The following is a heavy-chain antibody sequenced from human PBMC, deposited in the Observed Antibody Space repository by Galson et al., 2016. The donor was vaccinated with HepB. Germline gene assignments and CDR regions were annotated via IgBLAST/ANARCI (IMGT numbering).Heavy chain of an antibody. D-gene: IGHD1-26*01. J-gene: IGHJ4*02. CDR3: ARDQHGSYMPH. V-gene: IGHV4-61*01. CDR2: IQDTGNT. CDR1: GGFLSSDNYF. Sequence: ETLSLTCSVSGGFLSSDNYFWSWVRQPPGKGLEWIGFIQDTGNTNCNPSLKSRVTISIDRSKNQFSLKLSSVTAADTAVYYCARDQHGSYMPHWGLGTLVTVSS.